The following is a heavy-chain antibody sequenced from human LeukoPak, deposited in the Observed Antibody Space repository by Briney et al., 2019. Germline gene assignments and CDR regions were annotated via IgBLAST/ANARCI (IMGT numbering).Heavy chain of an antibody. CDR3: AREAASFGTSLGYMDV. D-gene: IGHD2-15*01. Sequence: ASVKVSCKASGYTFIDNYIHWVRQPPGQGLEWIGWINLHNGGTKYALKFQGRVTMTSDRSTTTVYMEVTRLRSDDTAVFYCAREAASFGTSLGYMDVWGKGTTVTVSS. CDR2: INLHNGGT. CDR1: GYTFIDNY. V-gene: IGHV1-2*02. J-gene: IGHJ6*03.